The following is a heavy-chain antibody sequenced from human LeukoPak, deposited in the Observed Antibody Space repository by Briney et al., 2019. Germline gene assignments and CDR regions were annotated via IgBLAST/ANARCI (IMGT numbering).Heavy chain of an antibody. CDR1: GFTFSSYA. D-gene: IGHD5-12*01. Sequence: GGSLRLSCAASGFTFSSYAMSWVCQAPGRGLEWVSAISGSGGSTYYADSVKGRFTISRDNSKNTLYLQMNSLRAEDTAVYYCAKGDSGPPRGFGYFDYWGQGTLVTVSS. CDR3: AKGDSGPPRGFGYFDY. V-gene: IGHV3-23*01. J-gene: IGHJ4*02. CDR2: ISGSGGST.